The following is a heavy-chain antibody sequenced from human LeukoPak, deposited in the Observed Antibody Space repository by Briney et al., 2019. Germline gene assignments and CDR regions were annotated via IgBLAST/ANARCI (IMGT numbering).Heavy chain of an antibody. Sequence: GRSLRLSCAASGFTFSSYGMHWVRQAPGKGLEWVAVISYDGSNKSYADSVKGRFTISRDNSKNTLNLQMNSLRAEDTAVYFCAKDWIYDSRGFDYWGQGTLVTVSS. CDR2: ISYDGSNK. CDR3: AKDWIYDSRGFDY. J-gene: IGHJ4*02. CDR1: GFTFSSYG. V-gene: IGHV3-30*18. D-gene: IGHD3-22*01.